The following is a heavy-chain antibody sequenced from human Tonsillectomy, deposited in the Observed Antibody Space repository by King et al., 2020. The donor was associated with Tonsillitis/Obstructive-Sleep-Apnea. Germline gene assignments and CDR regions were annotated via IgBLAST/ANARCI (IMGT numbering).Heavy chain of an antibody. CDR2: ISGSGGST. V-gene: IGHV3-23*04. Sequence: QLVQSGGGLVEPGGSLRLSCAASGFTFSSYAMSWVRQAPGKGLEWVSGISGSGGSTYYADSVKGRFTISRDNSKNTQYLQMNSLRAEDTAVYYCAKEGVGTICDDWVLVAGGDAFDIWGQGTMVTVSS. CDR1: GFTFSSYA. CDR3: AKEGVGTICDDWVLVAGGDAFDI. J-gene: IGHJ3*02. D-gene: IGHD2-2*01.